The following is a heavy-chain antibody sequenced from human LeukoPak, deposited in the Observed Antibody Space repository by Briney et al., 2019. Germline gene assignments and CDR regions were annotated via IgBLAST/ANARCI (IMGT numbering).Heavy chain of an antibody. D-gene: IGHD6-19*01. CDR2: IKEDGSEQ. CDR1: GFTFSSYA. V-gene: IGHV3-7*01. J-gene: IGHJ4*02. Sequence: GGSLRLSCAASGFTFSSYAMSWVRQAPGKGLEWVANIKEDGSEQYYAASVEGRFTISRDNAKNSLYLQMNSLRGEDTAVYYCARDSSPGYSSGWTDYWGQGTLVTVSS. CDR3: ARDSSPGYSSGWTDY.